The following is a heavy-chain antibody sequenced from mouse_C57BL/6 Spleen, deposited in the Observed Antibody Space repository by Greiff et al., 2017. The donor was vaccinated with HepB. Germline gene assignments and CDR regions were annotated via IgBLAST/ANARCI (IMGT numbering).Heavy chain of an antibody. D-gene: IGHD2-4*01. CDR1: GYAFSSSW. Sequence: QVQLQQSGPELVKPGASVKISCKASGYAFSSSWMNWVKQRPGKGLEWIGRSYPGDGDTNYDGKFKGKATLTADKSSSTAYMQLSSLTSEDSAVYFCARSGDYDGAWFAYWGQGTLVTVSA. CDR2: SYPGDGDT. J-gene: IGHJ3*01. V-gene: IGHV1-82*01. CDR3: ARSGDYDGAWFAY.